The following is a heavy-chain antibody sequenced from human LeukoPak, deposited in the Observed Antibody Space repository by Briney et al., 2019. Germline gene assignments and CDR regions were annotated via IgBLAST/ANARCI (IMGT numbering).Heavy chain of an antibody. CDR1: GGSISSGSYY. D-gene: IGHD3-9*01. CDR2: IYTSGST. Sequence: SETLSLTCTVSGGSISSGSYYWSWIRQPAGKGLEWIGRIYTSGSTNYNPSLKSRVTISVDTSKNQFSLKLSSVTAADTAVYYCAREPHLYYDILKTRKAFDIWGQGTMVTVSS. V-gene: IGHV4-61*02. J-gene: IGHJ3*02. CDR3: AREPHLYYDILKTRKAFDI.